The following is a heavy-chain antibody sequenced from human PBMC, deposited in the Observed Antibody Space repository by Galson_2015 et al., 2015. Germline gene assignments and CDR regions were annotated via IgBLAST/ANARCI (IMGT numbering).Heavy chain of an antibody. CDR3: AHMWGYSNYLYFDY. D-gene: IGHD4-11*01. V-gene: IGHV2-5*02. Sequence: PALVKPTQTLTLTCTFSGFSLSTGVGVGWIRQPPGKALEWLALLYWDDDKRFSPSLRSRLTITRDTSKTQVVLTMTNMDPVDTATYLCAHMWGYSNYLYFDYWGQGTLVTVSS. CDR2: LYWDDDK. CDR1: GFSLSTGVG. J-gene: IGHJ4*02.